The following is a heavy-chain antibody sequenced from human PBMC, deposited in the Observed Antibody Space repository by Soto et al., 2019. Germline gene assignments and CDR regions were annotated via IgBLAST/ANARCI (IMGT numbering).Heavy chain of an antibody. CDR1: GGSVTSGGYY. Sequence: QVQLQESGPGLVRPSQTLSLTCTVSGGSVTSGGYYWSWILHCPGNGLELIGYIYSSGYPNYNPSLKGRVAMSVDTSKNQFSLQLTSVTVADTAIYYSTRDWGPPVTHGYDPWGQGILVTVSS. J-gene: IGHJ5*02. CDR3: TRDWGPPVTHGYDP. D-gene: IGHD7-27*01. CDR2: IYSSGYP. V-gene: IGHV4-31*03.